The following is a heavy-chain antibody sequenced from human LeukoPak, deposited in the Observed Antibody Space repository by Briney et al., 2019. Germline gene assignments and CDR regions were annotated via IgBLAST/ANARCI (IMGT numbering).Heavy chain of an antibody. Sequence: SETLSLTCTVSGGSISSYYWSWIRQPPGKGLEWIGYIYYSGSTNYNPSLKSRVTISVDTSKNQFSLKLSSVTAADTAVYYCARGRVRKEVWFGELLPRTFDYWGQGTLVTVSS. CDR1: GGSISSYY. CDR3: ARGRVRKEVWFGELLPRTFDY. CDR2: IYYSGST. D-gene: IGHD3-10*01. V-gene: IGHV4-59*12. J-gene: IGHJ4*02.